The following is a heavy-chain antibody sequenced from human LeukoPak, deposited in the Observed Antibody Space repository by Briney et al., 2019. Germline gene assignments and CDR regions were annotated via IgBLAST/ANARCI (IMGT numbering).Heavy chain of an antibody. V-gene: IGHV3-7*03. Sequence: PGGSLRLSCAASGLNFSSRWMNWVRQAPGQGLEWVASIKEDGSEKHYVDSVKGRFTISRDNAKNSLYLQMNSLRAEDTALYYCARVGPKGYSYGIHEDAFDIWGQGTMVTVSS. D-gene: IGHD5-18*01. CDR3: ARVGPKGYSYGIHEDAFDI. CDR1: GLNFSSRW. J-gene: IGHJ3*02. CDR2: IKEDGSEK.